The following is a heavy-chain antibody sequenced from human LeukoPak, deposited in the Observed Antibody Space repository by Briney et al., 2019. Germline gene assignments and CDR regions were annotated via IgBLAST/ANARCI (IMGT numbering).Heavy chain of an antibody. CDR2: IYYSGST. D-gene: IGHD6-13*01. Sequence: SETLSLTCTVSGGSISSYYWSWIRQPPGKGLEWIGYIYYSGSTNYNPSLKSRVTMSVDTSKNQFSLKLSSVTAADTAVYYCARDAFRRQQLNWFDPWGQGTLVTVSS. CDR1: GGSISSYY. CDR3: ARDAFRRQQLNWFDP. V-gene: IGHV4-59*12. J-gene: IGHJ5*02.